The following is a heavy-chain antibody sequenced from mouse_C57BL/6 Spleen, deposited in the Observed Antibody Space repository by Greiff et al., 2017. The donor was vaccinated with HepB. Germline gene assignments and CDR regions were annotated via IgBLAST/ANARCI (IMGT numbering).Heavy chain of an antibody. CDR2: IDPSDSYT. V-gene: IGHV1-50*01. CDR1: GYTFTSYW. J-gene: IGHJ3*01. D-gene: IGHD1-1*01. Sequence: VQLQQPGAELVKPGASVKLSCKASGYTFTSYWMQWVKQRPGQGLEWIGEIDPSDSYTNYNQKFKGKATLTVDTSSSTAYMQLSSLTSEDSAVYYCARRDYYGSSYDWFAYWGQGTLVTVSA. CDR3: ARRDYYGSSYDWFAY.